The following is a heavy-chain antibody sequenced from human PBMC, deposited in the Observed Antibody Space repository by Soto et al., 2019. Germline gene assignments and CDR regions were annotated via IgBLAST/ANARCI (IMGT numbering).Heavy chain of an antibody. CDR1: GGSFSGYY. Sequence: SETLSLTCAVYGGSFSGYYCSWIRQPPWKGLEWIGEINHSGSTKYNPSLESRVNISVDTSKSQLYLKLRSVTAAETAVYYCARGLDIVSTIPDKWFDPCGQGTLVTVSS. J-gene: IGHJ5*02. V-gene: IGHV4-34*01. D-gene: IGHD5-12*01. CDR3: ARGLDIVSTIPDKWFDP. CDR2: INHSGST.